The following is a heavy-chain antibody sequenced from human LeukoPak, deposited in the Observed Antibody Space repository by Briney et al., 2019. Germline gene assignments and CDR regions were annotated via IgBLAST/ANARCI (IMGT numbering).Heavy chain of an antibody. J-gene: IGHJ1*01. CDR1: GGSFSGYY. CDR2: INHSGST. D-gene: IGHD2-2*02. Sequence: PSETLSLTCAVYGGSFSGYYWSWIRQPPGKGLEWIGGINHSGSTNYNPSLKSRVTISVDTSKNQFSLKLSSVTAADTAVYYCARGYCSSTSCYTQYFQHWGQGTLVTVSS. V-gene: IGHV4-34*01. CDR3: ARGYCSSTSCYTQYFQH.